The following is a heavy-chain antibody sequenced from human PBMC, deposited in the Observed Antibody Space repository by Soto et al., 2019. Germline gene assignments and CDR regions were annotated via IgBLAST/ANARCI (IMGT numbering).Heavy chain of an antibody. CDR1: GGTFSSYA. CDR3: ARGLGYCSSTSCPSTWFDP. CDR2: IIPIFGTA. Sequence: ASVKVSCKASGGTFSSYAISWVRQAPGQGLEWMGGIIPIFGTANYAQKFQGRVTITADESTSTAYMELSSLRSEDTAVYYCARGLGYCSSTSCPSTWFDPWGQGTLVTVSS. V-gene: IGHV1-69*13. J-gene: IGHJ5*02. D-gene: IGHD2-2*01.